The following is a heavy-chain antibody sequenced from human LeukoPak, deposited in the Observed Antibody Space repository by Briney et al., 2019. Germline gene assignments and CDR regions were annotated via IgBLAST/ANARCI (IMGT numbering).Heavy chain of an antibody. CDR2: INPNSGGT. CDR3: ARASSGDLTFDY. Sequence: ASVKVSCKASGYTFTGYYMHWVRQAPGQGLEWTGWINPNSGGTNYAQKFQGRVTMTRDTSISTAYMELSSLRSEDTAVYYCARASSGDLTFDYWGQGTLVTVSS. J-gene: IGHJ4*02. D-gene: IGHD2-21*02. CDR1: GYTFTGYY. V-gene: IGHV1-2*02.